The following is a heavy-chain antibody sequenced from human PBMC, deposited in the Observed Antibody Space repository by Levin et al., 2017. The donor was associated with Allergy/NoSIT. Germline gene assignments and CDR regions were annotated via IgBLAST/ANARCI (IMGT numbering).Heavy chain of an antibody. CDR3: ARNHGGEWSYYFDY. CDR1: GFTFSSYA. D-gene: IGHD3-3*01. CDR2: ISYDGSNK. V-gene: IGHV3-30-3*01. Sequence: PGGSLRLSCAASGFTFSSYAMHWVRQAPGKGLEWVAVISYDGSNKYYADSVKGRFTISRDNSKNTLYLQMNSLRAEDTAVYYCARNHGGEWSYYFDYWGQGTLVTVSS. J-gene: IGHJ4*02.